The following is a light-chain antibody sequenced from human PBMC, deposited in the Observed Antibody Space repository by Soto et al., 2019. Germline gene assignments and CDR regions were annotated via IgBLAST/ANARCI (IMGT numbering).Light chain of an antibody. J-gene: IGLJ2*01. V-gene: IGLV1-44*01. CDR1: ISNIGGNT. Sequence: QSVLTQPPSASGTTGKRVTISCSGSISNIGGNTVNWYQQLPGTAPKLLMYTNNQRPSGVPDRFSGSKSGTSASLAISGLQSEDEADYYCAAWDDSLNGVVFGGGTKLTVL. CDR3: AAWDDSLNGVV. CDR2: TNN.